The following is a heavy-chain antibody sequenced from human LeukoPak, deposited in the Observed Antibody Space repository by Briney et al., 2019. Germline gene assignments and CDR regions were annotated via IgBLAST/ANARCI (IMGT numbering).Heavy chain of an antibody. V-gene: IGHV1-18*01. J-gene: IGHJ4*02. CDR2: ISAYNGNT. Sequence: GASVKVSCKASGYTFISYGISWVRQAPGQGLEWMGWISAYNGNTNYAQKFQGRVTITRNTSISTAYMELSSLRSEDTAVYYCARGKSGRSVGATLDYWGQGTLVTVSS. D-gene: IGHD1-26*01. CDR3: ARGKSGRSVGATLDY. CDR1: GYTFISYG.